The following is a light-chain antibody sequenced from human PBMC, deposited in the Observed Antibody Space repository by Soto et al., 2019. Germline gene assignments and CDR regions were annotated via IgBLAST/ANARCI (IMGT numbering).Light chain of an antibody. CDR1: SSDVGGYNH. J-gene: IGLJ1*01. CDR2: EVR. Sequence: QSVLTQPASVSGSPGQSITISCTGTSSDVGGYNHVSWYRQHPGKAPKLIIFEVRNRPSGVSDRFSASKSGNTASLTISGLQTEDEAVYYCSSYASSSSYAFGTGTKVTVL. V-gene: IGLV2-14*01. CDR3: SSYASSSSYA.